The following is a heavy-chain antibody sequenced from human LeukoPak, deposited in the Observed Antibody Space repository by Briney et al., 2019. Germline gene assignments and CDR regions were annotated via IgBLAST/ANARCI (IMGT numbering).Heavy chain of an antibody. Sequence: SVKVSCKASGGTFISYAISWVRQAPGQGLEWMGGIILIFGTANYAQKLQGRVTITTDESTSTAYMELSSLRSEDTAVYYCARAPGIAAAGPSLYFDYWGQGTLVTVSS. CDR2: IILIFGTA. J-gene: IGHJ4*02. CDR1: GGTFISYA. CDR3: ARAPGIAAAGPSLYFDY. V-gene: IGHV1-69*05. D-gene: IGHD6-13*01.